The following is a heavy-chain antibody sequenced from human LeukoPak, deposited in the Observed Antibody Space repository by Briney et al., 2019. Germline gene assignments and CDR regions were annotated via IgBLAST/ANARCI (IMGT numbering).Heavy chain of an antibody. J-gene: IGHJ4*02. CDR2: ISGSGGST. CDR1: GFTFSSYA. Sequence: GGSLRLSCAASGFTFSSYAMSWVRQAPGKGLEWVSAISGSGGSTYYADSVEGRFTISRDNSKNTLYLQMNSLRAEDTAVYYCAKAGDSSGYYYDYFDYWGQGTLVTVSS. CDR3: AKAGDSSGYYYDYFDY. D-gene: IGHD3-22*01. V-gene: IGHV3-23*01.